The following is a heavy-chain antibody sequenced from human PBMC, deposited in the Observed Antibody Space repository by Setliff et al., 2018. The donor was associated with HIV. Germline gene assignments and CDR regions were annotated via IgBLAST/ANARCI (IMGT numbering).Heavy chain of an antibody. CDR1: GFNFNDFG. CDR2: IWYDGTEE. D-gene: IGHD3-16*01. J-gene: IGHJ6*02. CDR3: AKDRDYISSRLTHFYYFGLDV. Sequence: GGSLRLSCVASGFNFNDFGMHWVRQAPGRGLEWVALIWYDGTEEYYGDSVKGRFTISRYNAKNTLYLEMNSLRAEDTAVYYCAKDRDYISSRLTHFYYFGLDVWGQGTTVTVSS. V-gene: IGHV3-33*06.